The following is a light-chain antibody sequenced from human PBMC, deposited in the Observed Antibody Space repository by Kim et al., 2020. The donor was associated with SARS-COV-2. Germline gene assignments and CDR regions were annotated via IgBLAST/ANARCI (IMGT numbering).Light chain of an antibody. J-gene: IGLJ2*01. CDR1: SSDIGSNS. V-gene: IGLV1-44*01. Sequence: QAVVTQPPSASGTPGQRVTISCSGSSSDIGSNSVNWFHQLPGMAPKLLIYSDSQRPSGVPDRFSGSRSGTSASLVISGLQSEDEADYYCATWDGSLRGPVLGGGTQLTVL. CDR3: ATWDGSLRGPV. CDR2: SDS.